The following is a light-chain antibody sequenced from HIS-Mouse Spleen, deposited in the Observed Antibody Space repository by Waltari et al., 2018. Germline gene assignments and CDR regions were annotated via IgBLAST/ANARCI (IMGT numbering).Light chain of an antibody. CDR1: ALPKKS. V-gene: IGLV3-10*01. J-gene: IGLJ2*01. CDR2: EDS. CDR3: YSTDSSGNHRV. Sequence: SYELTQPPSVSVSPGQTARITCSGAALPKKSAYWYQQKSGQAPVLVIYEDSKRPSGIPGRFSGSSSGTMATLTISGAQVEDEADYYCYSTDSSGNHRVFGGGTKLTVL.